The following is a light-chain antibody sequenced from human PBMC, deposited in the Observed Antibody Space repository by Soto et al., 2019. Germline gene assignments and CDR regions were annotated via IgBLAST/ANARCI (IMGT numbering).Light chain of an antibody. J-gene: IGLJ3*02. V-gene: IGLV1-44*01. CDR3: AAWNDSLNGPV. Sequence: QSVLTQPPSASGTPGQRVTISCSGSRSNIGSNTVNWYQQLQGTAPRLLIYRNNQRPSGVPDRFSGSKSGTSASLAISGLQSEDEADYYCAAWNDSLNGPVFGGGTQLTVL. CDR2: RNN. CDR1: RSNIGSNT.